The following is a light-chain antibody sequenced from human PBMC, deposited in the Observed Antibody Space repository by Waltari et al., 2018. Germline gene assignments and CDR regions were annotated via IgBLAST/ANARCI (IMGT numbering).Light chain of an antibody. CDR3: QQYKNWPSYT. CDR1: QSVSSN. V-gene: IGKV3-15*01. Sequence: EIVMTQSPATLSVSPGERATLSCRASQSVSSNLAWYQQKPGQAPRLLIYGASTRATCIPARFSGSGSGTEFTLTISSMQSEYFAVYYCQQYKNWPSYTFGQGTKLESK. CDR2: GAS. J-gene: IGKJ2*01.